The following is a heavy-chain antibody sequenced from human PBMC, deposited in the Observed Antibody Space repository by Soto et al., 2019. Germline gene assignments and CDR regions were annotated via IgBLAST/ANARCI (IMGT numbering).Heavy chain of an antibody. CDR1: GYTFTSYW. Sequence: PAESLNISCKGSGYTFTSYWIGWLRPMPVKGLEWMGIIYPGDSDTRYSPSFQGQVTISADKSISTAYLQWSSLKASDTAMYYCAKLTMENYYYYGMDVWGQGTTVTVSS. J-gene: IGHJ6*02. CDR2: IYPGDSDT. V-gene: IGHV5-51*01. CDR3: AKLTMENYYYYGMDV. D-gene: IGHD3-10*01.